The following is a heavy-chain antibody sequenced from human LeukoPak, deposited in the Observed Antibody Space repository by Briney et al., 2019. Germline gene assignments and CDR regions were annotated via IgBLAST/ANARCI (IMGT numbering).Heavy chain of an antibody. CDR3: ARESRGSYYYYYMDV. D-gene: IGHD3-22*01. CDR2: INPSGGST. CDR1: GYTFTGYY. J-gene: IGHJ6*03. V-gene: IGHV1-46*01. Sequence: GASVKVSCKASGYTFTGYYMHWVRQAPGQGLEWMGIINPSGGSTSYAQKFQGRVTMTRDMSTSTVYMELSSLRSEDTAVYYCARESRGSYYYYYMDVWGKGTTVTVSS.